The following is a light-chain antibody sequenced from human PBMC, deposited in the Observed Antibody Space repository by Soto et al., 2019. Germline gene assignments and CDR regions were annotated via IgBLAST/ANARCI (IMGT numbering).Light chain of an antibody. CDR3: QQYPGYT. J-gene: IGKJ2*01. CDR2: GAS. CDR1: QSVSSSY. Sequence: EIVLTQSPGTLSLSPGERATLSCRASQSVSSSYLAWYQQKPGQAPRLLIYGASSRATGIPDRCSGSGSGTDFPLTISRLEPEDFAVYYCQQYPGYTFGQGTKLEIK. V-gene: IGKV3-20*01.